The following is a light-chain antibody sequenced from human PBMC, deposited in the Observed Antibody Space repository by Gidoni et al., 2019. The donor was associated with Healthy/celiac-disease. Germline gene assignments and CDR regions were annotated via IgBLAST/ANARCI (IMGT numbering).Light chain of an antibody. V-gene: IGKV1-39*01. J-gene: IGKJ1*01. CDR3: QQSYSTMWT. CDR1: QSISSY. Sequence: DIHMTQSPSSLSASVADRVTITCRASQSISSYLNWYQQKPGKALKLLIYAASSLQSGVPARFSGSGSGTDFTLTISSLQPEDFATYYCQQSYSTMWTFGQGTKVEIK. CDR2: AAS.